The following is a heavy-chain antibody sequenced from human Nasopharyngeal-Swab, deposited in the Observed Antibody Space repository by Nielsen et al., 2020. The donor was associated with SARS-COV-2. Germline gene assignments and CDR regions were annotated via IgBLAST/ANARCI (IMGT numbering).Heavy chain of an antibody. CDR3: ARDLITAMPYFDY. CDR1: GFTFSSYW. CDR2: ISSSSSYI. D-gene: IGHD5-18*01. Sequence: GGALRLSCAASGFTFSSYWMNWVRQAPGKGLEWVSSISSSSSYIYYADSVKGRFTISRDNAKNSLYLQMNSLRAEDAAVYYCARDLITAMPYFDYWGQGTLVTVSS. V-gene: IGHV3-21*01. J-gene: IGHJ4*02.